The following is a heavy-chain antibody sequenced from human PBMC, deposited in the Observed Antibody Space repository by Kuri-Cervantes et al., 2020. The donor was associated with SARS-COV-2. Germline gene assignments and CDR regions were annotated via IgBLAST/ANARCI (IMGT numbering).Heavy chain of an antibody. D-gene: IGHD2-21*01. CDR2: IKLESEGRAT. Sequence: GGSLTLSCAASGFTLSTSWMHWVRQAPGKGLGWVGFIKLESEGRATDYAAPVRGRFTISRDDSNNALYLQMNGLKTEDTAVYYCLRDWYGVDFWGQGTTVTVSS. J-gene: IGHJ6*02. CDR1: GFTLSTSW. V-gene: IGHV3-15*07. CDR3: LRDWYGVDF.